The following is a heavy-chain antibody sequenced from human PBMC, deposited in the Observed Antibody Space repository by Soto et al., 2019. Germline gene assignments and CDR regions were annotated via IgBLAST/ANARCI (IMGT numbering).Heavy chain of an antibody. D-gene: IGHD6-13*01. CDR2: IVPIYRTA. J-gene: IGHJ4*02. CDR1: GGTFSSYR. Sequence: SVKVSCKASGGTFSSYRINWVRQAPGQGLEWLGGIVPIYRTADYAQKFQGRVTITADESTRTVYLELSSLKSQDTALYYCARDSGAKLSSSWGQGTLVTVSS. CDR3: ARDSGAKLSSS. V-gene: IGHV1-69*13.